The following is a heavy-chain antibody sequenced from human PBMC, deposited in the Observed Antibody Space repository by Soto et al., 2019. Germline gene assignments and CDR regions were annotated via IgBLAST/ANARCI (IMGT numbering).Heavy chain of an antibody. CDR2: IYHSGST. V-gene: IGHV4-59*12. J-gene: IGHJ5*02. D-gene: IGHD2-2*01. CDR3: ARVPHR. CDR1: GGSISSYY. Sequence: PSETLSLTCTVSGGSISSYYWSWILPPPGKGLEWIGYIYHSGSTYYNPSLKSRVTISVDRSKNQFSLKLSSVTAADTAVYYCARVPHRWGQGTLVTVSS.